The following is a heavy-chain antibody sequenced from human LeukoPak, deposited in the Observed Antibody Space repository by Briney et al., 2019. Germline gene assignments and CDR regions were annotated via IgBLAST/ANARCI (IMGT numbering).Heavy chain of an antibody. D-gene: IGHD3-3*01. V-gene: IGHV4-34*01. Sequence: EPSETLSLTCAVYGGSLNGHYWSWIRQPPGKGLEWIGEGSESGGTKFNPSLKSRVTISADTSKNQFSLKVKSVTAADTAVYYCAKNGQSGFSLDPWGQGTLVTVSS. CDR3: AKNGQSGFSLDP. CDR2: GSESGGT. J-gene: IGHJ5*02. CDR1: GGSLNGHY.